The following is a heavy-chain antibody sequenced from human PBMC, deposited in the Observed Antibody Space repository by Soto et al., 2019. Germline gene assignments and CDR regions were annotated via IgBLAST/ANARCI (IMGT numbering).Heavy chain of an antibody. V-gene: IGHV4-59*01. J-gene: IGHJ2*01. CDR3: ARGGGPYTRYFDL. CDR2: IYYSGST. Sequence: QVQLQESGPGLVKPSETLSLTCTVSGGSISSYYWSWIRQPPGKGLEWIGYIYYSGSTNYNPSLKGRVTISVDASKNQFSLKLSSVTAADTAVYYCARGGGPYTRYFDLWGRGTLVTVSS. CDR1: GGSISSYY. D-gene: IGHD3-16*01.